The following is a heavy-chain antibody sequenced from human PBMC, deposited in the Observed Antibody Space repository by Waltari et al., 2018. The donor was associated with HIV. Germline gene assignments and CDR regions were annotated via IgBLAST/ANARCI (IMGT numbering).Heavy chain of an antibody. CDR2: IYFNGNT. Sequence: QVQLQESGPGLVKPSETLSLTCSVSGGSITNHYLSWIRQSPEKGLEWIGYIYFNGNTNYNSSLKSLVTMSADTSKNQISLKLSSVTAADSAKYYCARGPIMTPGNFYNGFDVWGRGTTVTVS. CDR1: GGSITNHY. CDR3: ARGPIMTPGNFYNGFDV. V-gene: IGHV4-59*11. J-gene: IGHJ6*02. D-gene: IGHD2-15*01.